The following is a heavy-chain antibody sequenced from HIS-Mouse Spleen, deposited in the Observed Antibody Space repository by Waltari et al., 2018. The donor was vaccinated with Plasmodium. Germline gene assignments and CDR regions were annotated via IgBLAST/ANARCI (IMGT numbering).Heavy chain of an antibody. CDR2: INHSGST. V-gene: IGHV4-34*01. D-gene: IGHD3-3*01. CDR1: GRPLSDYH. Sequence: QVQLQQWGAGLLKPSETLPLTCAVYGRPLSDYHRSWIRQPPGKGLELIGEINHSGSTNYNPSLKSRVTISVDTSKNQFSLKLSSVTAADTAVYYCARAYYDFWSGYRFDYWGQGTLVTVSS. J-gene: IGHJ4*02. CDR3: ARAYYDFWSGYRFDY.